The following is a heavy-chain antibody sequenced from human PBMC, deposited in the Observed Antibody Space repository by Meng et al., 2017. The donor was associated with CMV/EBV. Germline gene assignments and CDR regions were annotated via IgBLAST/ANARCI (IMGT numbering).Heavy chain of an antibody. D-gene: IGHD3-3*01. CDR2: IRYDGSKK. CDR3: AKDSGRGITLFGVVNLGGWFDP. CDR1: GFTFSSYG. J-gene: IGHJ5*02. V-gene: IGHV3-30*02. Sequence: GGSLRLSCAASGFTFSSYGMHWVRQAPGKGLEWGAFIRYDGSKKYYADSVKGRFTISRDNSKNTLYLQMNSLRAEDTAVSYCAKDSGRGITLFGVVNLGGWFDPWGQGTLVTVSS.